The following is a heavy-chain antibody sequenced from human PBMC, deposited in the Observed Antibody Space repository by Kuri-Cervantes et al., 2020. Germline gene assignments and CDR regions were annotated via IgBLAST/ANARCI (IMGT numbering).Heavy chain of an antibody. J-gene: IGHJ4*02. Sequence: SVKVSCKASGYTFTSYGISWMRQAPGQGLEWMGGIIPIFGTANYAQKFQGRVTITADESTSTAYMELSSLRSEDTAVYYCARDHGSGGSGDYWGQGTLVTVSS. V-gene: IGHV1-69*13. CDR2: IIPIFGTA. CDR1: GYTFTSYG. CDR3: ARDHGSGGSGDY. D-gene: IGHD2-15*01.